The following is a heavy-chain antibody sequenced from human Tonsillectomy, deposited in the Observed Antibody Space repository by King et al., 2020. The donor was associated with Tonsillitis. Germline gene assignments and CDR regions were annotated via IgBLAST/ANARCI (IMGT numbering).Heavy chain of an antibody. Sequence: VTLKESGPALVKPTQTLTLTCTFSGFSLSTSGMRVSWIRQPPGKALEWLARIDWDDDKFYSTSLKTRLTISKDTSKNQVVLTMTNMDPVDTATYYCARIHRGRGGVYFDYWGQGTLVTVSS. CDR1: GFSLSTSGMR. J-gene: IGHJ4*02. D-gene: IGHD1-26*01. V-gene: IGHV2-70*04. CDR3: ARIHRGRGGVYFDY. CDR2: IDWDDDK.